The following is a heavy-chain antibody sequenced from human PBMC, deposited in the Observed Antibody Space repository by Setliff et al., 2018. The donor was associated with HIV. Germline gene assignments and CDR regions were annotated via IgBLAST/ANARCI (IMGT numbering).Heavy chain of an antibody. CDR3: ARGPLYGYDRGYFDY. J-gene: IGHJ4*02. D-gene: IGHD5-12*01. CDR2: IIPIARAP. CDR1: GGIFNTYG. Sequence: SVKVSCKASGGIFNTYGMNWVRQAPGQGLEWMGGIIPIARAPNYAQKFQDRVTVTADESTTTVYMEVRSLKSEDTALYYCARGPLYGYDRGYFDYWGQGTLVTVSS. V-gene: IGHV1-69*13.